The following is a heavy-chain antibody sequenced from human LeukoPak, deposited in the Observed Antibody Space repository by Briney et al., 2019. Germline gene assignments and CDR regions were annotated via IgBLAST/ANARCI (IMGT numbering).Heavy chain of an antibody. CDR3: ARLRVGIVGATYFDY. D-gene: IGHD1-26*01. CDR2: IYYSGST. V-gene: IGHV4-59*08. J-gene: IGHJ4*02. Sequence: PSETLSLTCTVSGGSISSYYWSWIRQPPGKGLEWVGYIYYSGSTNYNPSLKSRVTISVDTSKNQFSLKLSSVTAADTAVYYCARLRVGIVGATYFDYWGQGTLVTVSS. CDR1: GGSISSYY.